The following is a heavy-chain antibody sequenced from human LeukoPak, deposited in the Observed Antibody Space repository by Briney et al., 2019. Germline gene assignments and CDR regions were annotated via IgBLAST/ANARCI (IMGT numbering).Heavy chain of an antibody. CDR3: ARGFYSSGWYGYFQH. D-gene: IGHD6-19*01. J-gene: IGHJ1*01. Sequence: ASVEVSCKASGYTFTNYYIHWVRQAPGQGLEWTGVINPSGGSTSYAQKFQGRVTVTRDTSTSTDYMELSSLRSEDTAVYYCARGFYSSGWYGYFQHWGQGTLVTVSS. CDR1: GYTFTNYY. CDR2: INPSGGST. V-gene: IGHV1-46*01.